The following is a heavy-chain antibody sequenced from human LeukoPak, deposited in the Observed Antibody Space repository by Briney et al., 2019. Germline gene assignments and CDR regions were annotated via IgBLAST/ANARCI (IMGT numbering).Heavy chain of an antibody. D-gene: IGHD1-26*01. Sequence: SETLSLTCTVSGGSISSSSYYWGWIRQPPGKGLEWIGYIYYSGSTNYNPSLKSRVTISVDTSKNQFSLKLSSLTAADTAVYYCARHEYSGSYYGLSWFDPWGQGTLVTVSS. CDR3: ARHEYSGSYYGLSWFDP. CDR2: IYYSGST. CDR1: GGSISSSSYY. J-gene: IGHJ5*02. V-gene: IGHV4-61*05.